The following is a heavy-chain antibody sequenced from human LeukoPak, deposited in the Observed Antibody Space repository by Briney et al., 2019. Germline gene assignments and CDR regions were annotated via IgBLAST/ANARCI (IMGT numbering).Heavy chain of an antibody. CDR1: GFTFSSYS. CDR3: ARTRYQLRTIDY. V-gene: IGHV3-21*01. CDR2: ISSSSSYI. Sequence: GGSLRLSCAASGFTFSSYSMNWVRQAPGKGLDWVSSISSSSSYIYYADSVKGRFTISRDNAKNSLYLQMNSLRAEDTAVYYCARTRYQLRTIDYWGQGTLVTVSS. J-gene: IGHJ4*02. D-gene: IGHD2-2*01.